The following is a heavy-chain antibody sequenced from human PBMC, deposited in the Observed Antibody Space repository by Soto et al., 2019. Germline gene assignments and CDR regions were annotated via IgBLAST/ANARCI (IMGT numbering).Heavy chain of an antibody. CDR1: GYTFTSYA. D-gene: IGHD6-13*01. CDR3: ARPIAAAGTIRSNNWFDP. J-gene: IGHJ5*02. CDR2: INAGNGNT. V-gene: IGHV1-3*01. Sequence: ASVKVSCKASGYTFTSYAMHWVRQAPGQRLEWMGWINAGNGNTKYSQKFQGRVTITRDTSASTAYMELSSLRSEDTAVYYCARPIAAAGTIRSNNWFDPWGQGTLVTVSS.